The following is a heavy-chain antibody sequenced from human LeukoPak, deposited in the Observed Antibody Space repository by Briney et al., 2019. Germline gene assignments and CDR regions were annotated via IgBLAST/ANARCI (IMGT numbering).Heavy chain of an antibody. CDR2: ISGSGGSI. J-gene: IGHJ4*02. Sequence: GGSLRLSCAASGFTFSSYAMSWVRQAPGKGLEWVSAISGSGGSIYYADSVEGRFTISRDNSKNTLYLQMNSLRAEDTAVYYCAQQASDRGLWSHYDFDYWGQGTLATVSS. D-gene: IGHD5-18*01. V-gene: IGHV3-23*01. CDR1: GFTFSSYA. CDR3: AQQASDRGLWSHYDFDY.